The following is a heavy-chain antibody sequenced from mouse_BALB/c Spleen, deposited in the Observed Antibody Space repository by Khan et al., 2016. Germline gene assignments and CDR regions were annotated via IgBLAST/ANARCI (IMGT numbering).Heavy chain of an antibody. CDR2: ISDGGSYT. CDR3: AGEGLRRRFAY. V-gene: IGHV5-4*02. J-gene: IGHJ3*01. D-gene: IGHD1-2*01. CDR1: GFTFSNFY. Sequence: ELVGSGGGLVKPGGSLKLTCAASGFTFSNFYMFWVLQTPEKSLEWSATISDGGSYTYYPASVKGRFTISRDNAKNNLYLPWSSLKSGDTAVNSWAGEGLRRRFAYWGQGTLVTVSA.